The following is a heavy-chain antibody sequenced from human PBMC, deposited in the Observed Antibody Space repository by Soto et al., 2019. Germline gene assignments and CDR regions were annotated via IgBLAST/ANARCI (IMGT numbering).Heavy chain of an antibody. CDR1: GFSLRSDW. J-gene: IGHJ3*02. D-gene: IGHD3-10*01. CDR2: IKEDGSVK. CDR3: GTDRWGGAFDM. V-gene: IGHV3-7*01. Sequence: GGSLRLSCAAIGFSLRSDWMAWVRQIPGKGLEFVANIKEDGSVKNYVDSVKGRFNISRDNDKNSLYLQMNSLRAEDTAVYYCGTDRWGGAFDMWGQGTTVTVS.